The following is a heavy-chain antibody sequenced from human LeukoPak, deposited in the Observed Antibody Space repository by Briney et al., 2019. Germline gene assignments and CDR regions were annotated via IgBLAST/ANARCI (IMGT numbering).Heavy chain of an antibody. J-gene: IGHJ4*02. CDR2: ISGNDGAT. Sequence: EASVKVSCKASGYPFNTYGLSWVRQAPGQGLEWMGQISGNDGATKYAQRFQGRVTMTTDTATSTAYLELTSLTSDGTAVYYCARDVPDFWSGFDSWGQGTLVTVSP. D-gene: IGHD3-3*01. V-gene: IGHV1-18*04. CDR3: ARDVPDFWSGFDS. CDR1: GYPFNTYG.